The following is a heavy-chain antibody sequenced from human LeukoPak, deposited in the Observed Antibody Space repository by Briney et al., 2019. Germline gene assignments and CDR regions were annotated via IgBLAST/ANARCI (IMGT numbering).Heavy chain of an antibody. V-gene: IGHV3-23*01. D-gene: IGHD2-15*01. CDR1: GFTFNTYA. CDR2: ISGSDGST. CDR3: AKDREDVDLQYFDS. Sequence: GGSLRLSCAASGFTFNTYAMNWVRQAPGKGLEWVSAISGSDGSTYYADSVRGRFTISRDNSKNTLYLQMNSLRAEDTAVYYCAKDREDVDLQYFDSWGQGTLVTVSS. J-gene: IGHJ4*02.